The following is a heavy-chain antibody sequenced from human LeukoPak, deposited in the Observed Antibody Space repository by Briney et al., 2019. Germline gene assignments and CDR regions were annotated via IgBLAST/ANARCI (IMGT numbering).Heavy chain of an antibody. J-gene: IGHJ4*02. Sequence: GGSLRLSCAASGFTFSSYGMSWVRQAPGKGLEWVSAISGSGGSTYYADSVKGRFTISRDNSKNTLYLQMNSLRAEDTAVYYCAKDLGYSSGWPFDYWGQGTLVTVSS. CDR2: ISGSGGST. D-gene: IGHD6-19*01. CDR3: AKDLGYSSGWPFDY. CDR1: GFTFSSYG. V-gene: IGHV3-23*01.